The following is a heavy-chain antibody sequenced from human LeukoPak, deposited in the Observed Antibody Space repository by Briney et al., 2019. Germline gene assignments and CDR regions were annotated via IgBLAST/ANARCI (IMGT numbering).Heavy chain of an antibody. CDR2: IYPGDSDT. CDR1: GYSFTIYW. Sequence: GESLKISCKASGYSFTIYWIGWVRQMPGKGLEWMGIIYPGDSDTKYSPSFQGQVTVSADKSISTAYLQWSSLKAPDTAMYYCARLGVVGIAAAGDYWGQGTLVTVSS. V-gene: IGHV5-51*01. J-gene: IGHJ4*02. CDR3: ARLGVVGIAAAGDY. D-gene: IGHD6-13*01.